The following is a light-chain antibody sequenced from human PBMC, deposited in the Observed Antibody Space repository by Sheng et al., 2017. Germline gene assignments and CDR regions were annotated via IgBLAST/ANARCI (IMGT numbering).Light chain of an antibody. CDR1: QSISSY. Sequence: DIQMTQSPSSLSASVGDRVTITCRASQSISSYLNWYQQKPGKAPKLLIYAAFNLQSGTPSRFSGSGSGTDLTLTISSLQPEDFATYFCHQTYMTPYTFGQGTKLEMK. CDR2: AAF. CDR3: HQTYMTPYT. V-gene: IGKV1-39*01. J-gene: IGKJ2*01.